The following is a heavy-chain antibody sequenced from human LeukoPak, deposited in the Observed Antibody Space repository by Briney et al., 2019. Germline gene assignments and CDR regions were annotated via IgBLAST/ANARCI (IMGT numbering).Heavy chain of an antibody. Sequence: GGSLRLSCAASGFTVSSNYMSWVRQAPGKGLEWVSVIYSGGSTYYADSVKGRFTISRDNSKNTLYLQMNSLRAEDTAVYYCARDRGHGSRDYYYYGMDVWGQGTTVTVSS. J-gene: IGHJ6*02. CDR2: IYSGGST. D-gene: IGHD5-12*01. CDR3: ARDRGHGSRDYYYYGMDV. CDR1: GFTVSSNY. V-gene: IGHV3-66*02.